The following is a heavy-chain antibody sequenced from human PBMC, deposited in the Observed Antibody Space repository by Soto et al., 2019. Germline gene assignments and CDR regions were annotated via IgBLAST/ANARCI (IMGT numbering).Heavy chain of an antibody. D-gene: IGHD6-13*01. CDR2: ISYDGSNK. Sequence: GESLKISCAASGFTFSSYAMHWVRQAPGKGLEWVAVISYDGSNKYYADSVKGRFTISRDNSKNTLYLQMNSLRAEDTAVYYCAGIAAAGIIPDYWGQGTLVTVSS. V-gene: IGHV3-30-3*01. J-gene: IGHJ4*02. CDR1: GFTFSSYA. CDR3: AGIAAAGIIPDY.